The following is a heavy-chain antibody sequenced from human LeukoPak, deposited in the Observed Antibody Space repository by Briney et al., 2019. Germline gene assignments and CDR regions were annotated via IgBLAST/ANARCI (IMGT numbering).Heavy chain of an antibody. Sequence: SETLSLTCAVSGYSISRGSYWGWIRQPPGKGLEWIVSVYHSGSAYYNPSLKSRVTISVDTSKNQFSLKLTSVTAADTAVYYCAVGLHSGQFAFDIWGQGTMVTVSS. J-gene: IGHJ3*02. D-gene: IGHD5-24*01. CDR1: GYSISRGSY. CDR2: VYHSGSA. V-gene: IGHV4-38-2*01. CDR3: AVGLHSGQFAFDI.